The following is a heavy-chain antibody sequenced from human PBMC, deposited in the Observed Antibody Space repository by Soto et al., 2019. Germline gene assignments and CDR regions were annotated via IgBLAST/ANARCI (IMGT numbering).Heavy chain of an antibody. Sequence: PSETLSLTCTVSGGSISSSSYYWGWIRQPPGKGLEWIGSIYYSGSTYYNPSLKSRVTISVDTSKNQFSLKLSSVTAADTAVYYCARLSLLVLTSGTTANRFDYWGQGTLVTVSS. J-gene: IGHJ4*02. V-gene: IGHV4-39*01. CDR3: ARLSLLVLTSGTTANRFDY. CDR1: GGSISSSSYY. CDR2: IYYSGST. D-gene: IGHD4-17*01.